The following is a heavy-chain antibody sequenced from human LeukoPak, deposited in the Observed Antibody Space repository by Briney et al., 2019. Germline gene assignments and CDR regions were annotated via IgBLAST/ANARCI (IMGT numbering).Heavy chain of an antibody. CDR3: AKDQANCGGDCPTGFDY. D-gene: IGHD2-21*02. J-gene: IGHJ4*02. CDR2: ISGSGGST. V-gene: IGHV3-23*01. CDR1: GFTFSSYA. Sequence: PGGSLRLSCAASGFTFSSYAMSWVRQAPGKGLEWVSAISGSGGSTYYADSVKGRFTISRDNSKNTLYLQMNSLRAEDTAVYYCAKDQANCGGDCPTGFDYWGQGTLVTVSS.